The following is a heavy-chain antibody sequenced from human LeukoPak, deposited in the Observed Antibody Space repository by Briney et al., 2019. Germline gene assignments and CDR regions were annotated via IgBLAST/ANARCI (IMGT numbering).Heavy chain of an antibody. J-gene: IGHJ6*03. CDR2: LSYEGGLK. CDR1: GLTFRGYP. V-gene: IGHV3-30*04. Sequence: GGSLSPSWQASGLTFRGYPINGSRKAPGKGLEGVAVLSYEGGLKYYADSVKGRFTFSRDNSKNTLSLQMNSLRAEDTALYYCARSRYCSGGTCYSNYYYYYMDVWGKGTSVTVSS. CDR3: ARSRYCSGGTCYSNYYYYYMDV. D-gene: IGHD2-15*01.